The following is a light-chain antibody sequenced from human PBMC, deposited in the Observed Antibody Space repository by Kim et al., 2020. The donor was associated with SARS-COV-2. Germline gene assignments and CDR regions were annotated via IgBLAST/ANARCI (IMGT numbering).Light chain of an antibody. CDR2: STS. Sequence: VSPGASATLSCRANQDVSFNLAWYQQKPGQAPRRLIYSTSIRATGIPARFSGAGSRTEFTLTISGLQSEDFAVYYCQQSNNWPRTFGQGTKVDIK. V-gene: IGKV3-15*01. CDR1: QDVSFN. J-gene: IGKJ1*01. CDR3: QQSNNWPRT.